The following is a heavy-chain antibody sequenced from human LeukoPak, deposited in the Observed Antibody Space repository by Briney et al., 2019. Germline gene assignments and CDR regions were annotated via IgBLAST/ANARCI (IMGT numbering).Heavy chain of an antibody. J-gene: IGHJ4*02. D-gene: IGHD1-26*01. CDR3: ARQRFSGSYFLNY. Sequence: SETLSLTCAVSGYSISSGYYWGWIRQPPGKGLEWIGSIYHSGSTYYNPSLKSRVTISVDTSKNQSSLKLSSVTAADTAVYYCARQRFSGSYFLNYWGQGTLVTVSS. CDR2: IYHSGST. V-gene: IGHV4-38-2*01. CDR1: GYSISSGYY.